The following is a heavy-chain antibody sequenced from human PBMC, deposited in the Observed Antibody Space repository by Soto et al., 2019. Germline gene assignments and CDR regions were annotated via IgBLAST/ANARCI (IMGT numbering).Heavy chain of an antibody. CDR3: ARGSQLRFLEWEIDY. V-gene: IGHV3-11*06. Sequence: QVQLVESGGGLVKPGGSLRLSCAASGFTFSDYYMSWIRQAPGKGLEWVSYISSSSSYTNYADSVKGRFTISRDNAKNSLYLQMNSLRAEDTAVYYCARGSQLRFLEWEIDYWGQGTLVTVSS. D-gene: IGHD3-3*01. CDR1: GFTFSDYY. CDR2: ISSSSSYT. J-gene: IGHJ4*02.